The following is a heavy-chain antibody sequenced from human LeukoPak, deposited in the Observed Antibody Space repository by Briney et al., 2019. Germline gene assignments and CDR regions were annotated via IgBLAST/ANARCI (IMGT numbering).Heavy chain of an antibody. V-gene: IGHV4-34*01. CDR1: GGSISSYY. Sequence: SETLSLTCTVSGGSISSYYWSWIRQPPGKGLEWIGEINHSGSTNYNPSLKSRVTISVDTSKNQFSLKLSSVTAADTAVYYCARVYRATLDYWGQGTLVTVSS. CDR2: INHSGST. J-gene: IGHJ4*02. CDR3: ARVYRATLDY. D-gene: IGHD5-12*01.